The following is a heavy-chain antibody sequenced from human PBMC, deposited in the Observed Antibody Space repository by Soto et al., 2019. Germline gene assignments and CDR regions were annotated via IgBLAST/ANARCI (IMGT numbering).Heavy chain of an antibody. Sequence: SETLSLTCAVYGGTFSSYYWNWIRQSPGKGLEWIGDINYSGGTNYNPSLKSRVTISVNTSKNQFSLQLDSVTASDTAVYYCARYGTTVRENWFDPWGQGTLVTVSS. CDR3: ARYGTTVRENWFDP. CDR2: INYSGGT. V-gene: IGHV4-34*01. CDR1: GGTFSSYY. D-gene: IGHD4-17*01. J-gene: IGHJ5*02.